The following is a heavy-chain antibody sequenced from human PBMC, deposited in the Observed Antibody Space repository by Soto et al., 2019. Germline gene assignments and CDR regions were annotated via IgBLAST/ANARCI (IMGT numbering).Heavy chain of an antibody. J-gene: IGHJ4*02. CDR1: GGSISSGDYY. Sequence: SETLSLTCTVSGGSISSGDYYWSWIRQPPGKGLEWIGYIYYSGSTYYNPSLKSRVTISVDTSKNQFSLKLSSVTAADTAVYYCARDGSSWLLDYWGQGTLVTVSS. CDR3: ARDGSSWLLDY. D-gene: IGHD6-13*01. CDR2: IYYSGST. V-gene: IGHV4-30-4*01.